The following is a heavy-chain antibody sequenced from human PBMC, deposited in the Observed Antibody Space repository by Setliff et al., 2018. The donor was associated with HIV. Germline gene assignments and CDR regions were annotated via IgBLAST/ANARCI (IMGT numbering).Heavy chain of an antibody. D-gene: IGHD3-16*01. CDR3: ARSLWGFVRNAAFEI. V-gene: IGHV3-7*01. CDR1: GLTFSTYW. J-gene: IGHJ3*02. Sequence: PGGSLRLSCAASGLTFSTYWMNWVRQAPGKGLEWVANIKQDGSEKYYVDSVKGRFTISRDNAKNSLYLQMNSLRVEDSAVYYCARSLWGFVRNAAFEIWGQGTMVTVSS. CDR2: IKQDGSEK.